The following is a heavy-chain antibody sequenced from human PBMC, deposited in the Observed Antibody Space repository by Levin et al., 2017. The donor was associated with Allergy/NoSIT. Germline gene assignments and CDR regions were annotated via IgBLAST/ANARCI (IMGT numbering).Heavy chain of an antibody. CDR3: ATANQKSWGSFTASDY. J-gene: IGHJ4*02. V-gene: IGHV3-30-3*01. CDR2: ISYDGSNK. CDR1: GFTFSSYA. D-gene: IGHD3-16*01. Sequence: GESLKISCAASGFTFSSYAMHWVRQAPGKGLEWVAVISYDGSNKYYTDSVKGRFTISRDNSKNTLYLQMNSLRAEDTAVYYCATANQKSWGSFTASDYWGQGTLVTVSS.